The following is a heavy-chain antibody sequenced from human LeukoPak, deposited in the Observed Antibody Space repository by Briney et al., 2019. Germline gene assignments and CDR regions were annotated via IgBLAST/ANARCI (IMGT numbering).Heavy chain of an antibody. Sequence: PSETLSLTCTVSGGSISSYYWSWIRRPPGKGLEWIGYIYYSGSTNYNPSLKSRVTISVDTSKNQFSLKLSSVTAADTAVYYCARLYDFWSGYYGRYYFDYWGQGTLVTVSS. CDR1: GGSISSYY. D-gene: IGHD3-3*01. CDR3: ARLYDFWSGYYGRYYFDY. V-gene: IGHV4-59*08. J-gene: IGHJ4*02. CDR2: IYYSGST.